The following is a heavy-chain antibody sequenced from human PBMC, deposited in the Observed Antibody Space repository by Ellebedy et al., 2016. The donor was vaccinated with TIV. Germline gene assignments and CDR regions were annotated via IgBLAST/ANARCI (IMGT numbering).Heavy chain of an antibody. V-gene: IGHV5-10-1*01. D-gene: IGHD2-15*01. J-gene: IGHJ5*02. CDR3: ARHSLSRAPDIWFDP. CDR2: IDPTSSYT. CDR1: GYTFTDFW. Sequence: GESLKISXKTSGYTFTDFWISWVRQRPGKGLEWMGRIDPTSSYTNSSPSFQGHVTFSADKSISTAYLQWKNLKDSDTAVYFCARHSLSRAPDIWFDPWGQGTLVTVSS.